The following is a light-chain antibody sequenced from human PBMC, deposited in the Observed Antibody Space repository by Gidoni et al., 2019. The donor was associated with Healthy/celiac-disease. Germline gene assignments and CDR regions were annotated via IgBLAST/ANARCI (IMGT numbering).Light chain of an antibody. CDR2: DVS. V-gene: IGLV2-14*01. J-gene: IGLJ2*01. CDR1: SSDVGGYNY. Sequence: QSALTQPASVSGSPGQSITISCTGTSSDVGGYNYVDWYQQHPGKAPKLMIYDVSNRPSGVSNRFSGSKSGNTASLTSSGLQAEDEADYYCSSYTSSSTLGVFGGGTKLTVL. CDR3: SSYTSSSTLGV.